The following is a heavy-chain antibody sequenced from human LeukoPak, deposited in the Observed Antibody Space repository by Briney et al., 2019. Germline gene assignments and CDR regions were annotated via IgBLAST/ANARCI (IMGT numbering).Heavy chain of an antibody. J-gene: IGHJ5*02. CDR1: GIIVSSSY. V-gene: IGHV3-53*01. CDR2: IYSGGTT. CDR3: ARRHYRAAAGFAP. D-gene: IGHD6-25*01. Sequence: GGSLRLSCAASGIIVSSSYMSWVRQAPGKGLEGVSIIYSGGTTYYTDSVKGRFTVSRDNSRNPVYLQMNSLRADDTAVYYCARRHYRAAAGFAPWGQGTLVTVSS.